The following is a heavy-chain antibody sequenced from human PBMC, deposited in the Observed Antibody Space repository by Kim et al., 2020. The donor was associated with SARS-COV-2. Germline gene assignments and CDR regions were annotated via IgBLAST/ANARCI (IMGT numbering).Heavy chain of an antibody. CDR3: ARGRGRPRDHALWKF. Sequence: ASVKVSCKASGYTFTEYAMHWVRQAPGQRPEWMGWIKTANGNTKKSEKFQGRLNFTRDTSATTAYMELSSLRSEDTAVYYCARGRGRPRDHALWKFWGQGTLVTVSS. V-gene: IGHV1-3*04. D-gene: IGHD3-3*01. J-gene: IGHJ4*02. CDR2: IKTANGNT. CDR1: GYTFTEYA.